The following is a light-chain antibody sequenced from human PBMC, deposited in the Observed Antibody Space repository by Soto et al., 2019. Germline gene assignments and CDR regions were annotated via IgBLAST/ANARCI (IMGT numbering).Light chain of an antibody. CDR3: QVWDSSSDHRGV. V-gene: IGLV3-21*04. Sequence: SYELTQPPSVSVAPGKTARITCGGNNIGSKSVHWYQQKPGQAPVLVIYYDSDRPSGIPERFSGSNSGNTATLTISRVEAGDEADYYCQVWDSSSDHRGVFGGGTQLTVL. CDR2: YDS. CDR1: NIGSKS. J-gene: IGLJ2*01.